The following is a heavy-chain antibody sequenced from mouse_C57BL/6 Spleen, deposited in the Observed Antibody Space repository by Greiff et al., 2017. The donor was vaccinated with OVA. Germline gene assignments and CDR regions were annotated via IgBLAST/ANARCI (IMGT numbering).Heavy chain of an antibody. CDR2: ISDGGSYT. D-gene: IGHD4-1*02. V-gene: IGHV5-4*01. J-gene: IGHJ2*01. CDR3: AREGGATGLDY. CDR1: GFTFSSYA. Sequence: EVHLVESGGGLVKPGGSLKLSCAASGFTFSSYAMSWVRQTPEKRLEWVATISDGGSYTYYPDNVKGRFTISRDNAKNNLYLQMSHLKSEDTAMYYCAREGGATGLDYWGQGTTLTVSS.